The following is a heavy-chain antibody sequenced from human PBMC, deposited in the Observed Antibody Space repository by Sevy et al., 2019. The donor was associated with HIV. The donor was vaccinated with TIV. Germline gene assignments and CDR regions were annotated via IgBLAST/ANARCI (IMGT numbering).Heavy chain of an antibody. CDR2: IYSAGPT. CDR1: GFIVSSNY. D-gene: IGHD6-19*01. V-gene: IGHV3-53*01. J-gene: IGHJ4*02. Sequence: GGSLRLSCVASGFIVSSNYMSWVRQAPGKGLEWVSVIYSAGPTYYADSVKGRFTMSRDNSKNTLYLQMNSLRADDTAVYYCARVGVISSGWFYFDYWGQGALVTVSS. CDR3: ARVGVISSGWFYFDY.